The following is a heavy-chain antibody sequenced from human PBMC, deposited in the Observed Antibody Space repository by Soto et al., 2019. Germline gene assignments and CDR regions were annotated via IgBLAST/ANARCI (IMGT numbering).Heavy chain of an antibody. CDR2: MNPNSGNT. CDR3: ARGYYYGSGSSPDY. J-gene: IGHJ4*02. CDR1: GYTFTNYD. D-gene: IGHD3-10*01. Sequence: QVQLVQSGAEVKKPGASVKVSCKASGYTFTNYDINWVRQATGQGLEWMGWMNPNSGNTGYAQKFQGRDSMTRNTSISTAYMELSSLRSEATAVYYCARGYYYGSGSSPDYWGQGTLVTVSS. V-gene: IGHV1-8*01.